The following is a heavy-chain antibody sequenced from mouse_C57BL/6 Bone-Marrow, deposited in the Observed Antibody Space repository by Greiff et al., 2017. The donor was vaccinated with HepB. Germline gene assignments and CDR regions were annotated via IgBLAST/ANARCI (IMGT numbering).Heavy chain of an antibody. J-gene: IGHJ3*01. CDR2: IHPNSGST. CDR1: GYTFTSYW. D-gene: IGHD1-1*01. CDR3: ARNGYYGSSYGFAY. Sequence: QVQLQQPGAELVKPGASVKLSCKASGYTFTSYWMHWVKQRPGQGLAWIGMIHPNSGSTNYNEKFKSKATLTVDKSSSTAYMQLSSLTSEDSAVYYCARNGYYGSSYGFAYWGQGTLVTVSA. V-gene: IGHV1-64*01.